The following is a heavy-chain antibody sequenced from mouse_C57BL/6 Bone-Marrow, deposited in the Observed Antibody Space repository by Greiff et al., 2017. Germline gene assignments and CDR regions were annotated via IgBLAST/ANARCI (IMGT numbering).Heavy chain of an antibody. V-gene: IGHV1-74*01. D-gene: IGHD3-3*01. Sequence: QVQLQQPGAELVKPGASVKVSCKASGYTFTSYWMHWVKQRPGQGLEWIGRIHPSDSDTNYNQKFKGKATLTVDKSSSTAYMQLISLTSEDSAVYYCAILGVYYYAMDYWGQGTSVTVSS. J-gene: IGHJ4*01. CDR1: GYTFTSYW. CDR2: IHPSDSDT. CDR3: AILGVYYYAMDY.